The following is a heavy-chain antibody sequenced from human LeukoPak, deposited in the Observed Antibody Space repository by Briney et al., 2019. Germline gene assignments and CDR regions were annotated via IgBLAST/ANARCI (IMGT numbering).Heavy chain of an antibody. Sequence: GGSLRLSCAASGFTFSSYSMNWVRQAPGKGLEWVSSISSSSSYIYYADSVKGRFTISRDNAKNSLYLQMNSLRAEDTAVYYCAKDPFVTTGWSGGYYYGMDVWGQGTTVTVSS. CDR1: GFTFSSYS. D-gene: IGHD4-17*01. V-gene: IGHV3-21*01. CDR3: AKDPFVTTGWSGGYYYGMDV. CDR2: ISSSSSYI. J-gene: IGHJ6*02.